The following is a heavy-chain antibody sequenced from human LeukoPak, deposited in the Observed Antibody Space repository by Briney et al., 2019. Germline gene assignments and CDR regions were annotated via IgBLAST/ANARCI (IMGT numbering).Heavy chain of an antibody. CDR2: IRYDGSNK. CDR3: AKEYYGSGSYSYYYYYMDV. Sequence: PGGSLRLSCAASGFTFSSYGMHWVRQAPGKGLEWVAFIRYDGSNKYYADSVKGRFTISRDNSENTLYLQMNSLRAEDTAVYYCAKEYYGSGSYSYYYYYMDVWGKGTTVTVSS. D-gene: IGHD3-10*01. CDR1: GFTFSSYG. V-gene: IGHV3-30*02. J-gene: IGHJ6*03.